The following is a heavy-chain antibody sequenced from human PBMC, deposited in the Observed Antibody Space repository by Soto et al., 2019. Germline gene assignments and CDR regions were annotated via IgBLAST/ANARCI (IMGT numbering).Heavy chain of an antibody. J-gene: IGHJ4*02. Sequence: GGSLRLSCSVAGFTVSDSMSWVRQAPGKGLECVSFIHSDGSTHYTDSVRGRFTISRDNSKNTLYLQMDRLRVDDTAVYFCARDARSPFDYWGQGTLVTVSS. V-gene: IGHV3-53*01. CDR2: IHSDGST. CDR3: ARDARSPFDY. D-gene: IGHD2-15*01. CDR1: GFTVSDS.